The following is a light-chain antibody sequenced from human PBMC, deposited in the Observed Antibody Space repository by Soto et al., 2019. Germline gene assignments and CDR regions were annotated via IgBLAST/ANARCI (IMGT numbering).Light chain of an antibody. Sequence: DIQMTQSPSSLSASVGDRVTITCRASQSISNYLKWYQQKPGKAPKLLIYAASSLQSGVPSRFSGSGSGTDFTLTISSLQPEDFATYYCQQSYSTPPTFGQGTKLEIK. CDR2: AAS. CDR1: QSISNY. CDR3: QQSYSTPPT. V-gene: IGKV1-39*01. J-gene: IGKJ2*01.